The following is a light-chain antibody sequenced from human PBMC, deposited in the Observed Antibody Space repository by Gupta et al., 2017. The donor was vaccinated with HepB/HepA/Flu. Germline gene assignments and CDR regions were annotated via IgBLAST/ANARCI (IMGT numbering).Light chain of an antibody. CDR2: DVN. V-gene: IGLV2-14*01. CDR1: SSDVGGYKY. J-gene: IGLJ3*02. CDR3: SAYTSSSTRV. Sequence: SVLTQPASVSGSPGQSITIPFAGTSSDVGGYKYVSWYQQHPGKSPKLMIYDVNYRPSGVSNRFSGSESGNTASMTISGLEADDEADYYCSAYTSSSTRVFGGGTKLTVL.